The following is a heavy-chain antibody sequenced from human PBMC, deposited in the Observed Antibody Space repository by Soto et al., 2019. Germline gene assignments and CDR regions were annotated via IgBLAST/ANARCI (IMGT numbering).Heavy chain of an antibody. J-gene: IGHJ4*02. D-gene: IGHD6-13*01. Sequence: GASVKVSCKASGYTFTGYYMHWVRQAPGQGLEWMGWINPNSGGTNYAQKFQGWVTMTRDTSISTAYMELSRLRSDDTAVYYCAREAVVAAVGPFFDYWGQGTLVTVSS. CDR2: INPNSGGT. CDR3: AREAVVAAVGPFFDY. CDR1: GYTFTGYY. V-gene: IGHV1-2*04.